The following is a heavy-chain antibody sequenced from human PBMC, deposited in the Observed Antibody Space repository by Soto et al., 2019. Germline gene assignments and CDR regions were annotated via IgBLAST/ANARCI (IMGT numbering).Heavy chain of an antibody. CDR3: ARDWKSITMIVVVIGPGGDGMDV. J-gene: IGHJ6*02. Sequence: GGSLRLSCAASGFTFSSYGMHWVRQAPGKGLEWVAVIWYDGSNKYYADSVKGRFTISRDNSKNTLYLQMSSLRAEDTAVYYCARDWKSITMIVVVIGPGGDGMDVWGQGTTVTVSS. CDR2: IWYDGSNK. CDR1: GFTFSSYG. D-gene: IGHD3-22*01. V-gene: IGHV3-33*01.